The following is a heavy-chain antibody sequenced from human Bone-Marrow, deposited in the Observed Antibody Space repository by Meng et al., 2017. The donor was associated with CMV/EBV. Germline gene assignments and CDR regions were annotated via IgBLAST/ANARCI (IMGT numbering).Heavy chain of an antibody. CDR1: GFTFSSYG. CDR3: AKFQLSISLVRGVILF. J-gene: IGHJ4*02. CDR2: ISGSGDTT. Sequence: GESLKISCAASGFTFSSYGMSWVRQAPGKGLEWVSTISGSGDTTYYADSVKGRFTISRDNSKNTLYLQMNSLRAEDTAIYYCAKFQLSISLVRGVILFWGQGTLVTVSS. V-gene: IGHV3-23*01. D-gene: IGHD3-10*01.